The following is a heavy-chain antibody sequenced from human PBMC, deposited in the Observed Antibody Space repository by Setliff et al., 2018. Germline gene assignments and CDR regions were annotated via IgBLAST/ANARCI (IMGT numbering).Heavy chain of an antibody. CDR1: GDPLSGYY. J-gene: IGHJ4*02. V-gene: IGHV4-34*12. CDR3: ARHATYYYGSGNLPFDS. D-gene: IGHD3-10*01. Sequence: SETLSLTCAVYGDPLSGYYWSWIRQSPKKGLEWIGEIMPGRDTLYSPSLESRLTITIDTSKSRFSLKLSSVTAADTAVYYCARHATYYYGSGNLPFDSWGQGTLVTVSS. CDR2: IMPGRDT.